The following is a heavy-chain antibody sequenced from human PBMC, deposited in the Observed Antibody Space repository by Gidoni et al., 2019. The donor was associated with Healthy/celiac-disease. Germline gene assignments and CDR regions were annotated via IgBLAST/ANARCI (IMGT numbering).Heavy chain of an antibody. V-gene: IGHV3-23*01. CDR1: GFTFSSYA. J-gene: IGHJ4*02. CDR2: IRGSGGST. CDR3: AKYPRGGSGYDY. D-gene: IGHD3-22*01. Sequence: EVQLLESGGGLVQPGGSLRLSCAASGFTFSSYAMGWVRQAPGKGLEWVSAIRGSGGSTYYADSVKGRFTISRDNSKNTLYLQMNSLRAEDTAVYYCAKYPRGGSGYDYWGQGTLVTVSS.